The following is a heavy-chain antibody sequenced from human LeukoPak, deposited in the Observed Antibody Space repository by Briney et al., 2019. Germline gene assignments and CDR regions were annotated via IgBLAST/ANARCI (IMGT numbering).Heavy chain of an antibody. CDR2: IYYDGSNQ. J-gene: IGHJ4*02. V-gene: IGHV3-33*07. Sequence: GGSLRLSCAASGFTFSSYGMYWVRQAAGKGLEWVAVIYYDGSNQYHADSVKGRFTISRDNSDNMVYLQMNSLRAEDTAVYYCVREGFDGPFDNWGQGTLVTVSS. CDR3: VREGFDGPFDN. CDR1: GFTFSSYG.